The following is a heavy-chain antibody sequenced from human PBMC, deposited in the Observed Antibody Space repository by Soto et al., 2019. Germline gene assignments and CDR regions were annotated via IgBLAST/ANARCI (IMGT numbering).Heavy chain of an antibody. CDR1: GGSFSGDD. CDR3: ALKKRAATAFDS. D-gene: IGHD1-26*01. CDR2: IHHSGRT. V-gene: IGHV4-34*01. J-gene: IGHJ4*02. Sequence: SETLSLTCAVYGGSFSGDDWSWIRQPPGKGLEWIGEIHHSGRTNYNPSLKSRVTISADTSKNQLSLKLSSVTAADTAVYYCALKKRAATAFDSWGQGTLVTVS.